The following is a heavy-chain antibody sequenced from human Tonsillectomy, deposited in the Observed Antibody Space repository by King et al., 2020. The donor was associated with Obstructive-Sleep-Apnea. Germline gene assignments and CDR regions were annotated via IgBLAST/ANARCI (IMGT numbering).Heavy chain of an antibody. CDR2: ISYSGST. CDR3: ARVQRSDDFWSGYHQMGLDS. V-gene: IGHV4-39*06. J-gene: IGHJ5*01. D-gene: IGHD3-3*01. Sequence: QLQESGPGLVKSSETLSLTCTVSGGSISSTSYYWGWIRQPPGKGLEWIGSISYSGSTYYKPSLKSRVIISVDKSKKRFALKLSSVTAADAAVYYFARVQRSDDFWSGYHQMGLDSWGQGILVTVSS. CDR1: GGSISSTSYY.